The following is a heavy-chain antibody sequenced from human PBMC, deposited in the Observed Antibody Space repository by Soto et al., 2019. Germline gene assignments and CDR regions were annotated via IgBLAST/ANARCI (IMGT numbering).Heavy chain of an antibody. CDR2: ISSSSSYI. D-gene: IGHD3-22*01. J-gene: IGHJ6*02. CDR1: GFTFSSYS. V-gene: IGHV3-21*01. Sequence: EVQLVESGGGLVKPGGSLRLSCAASGFTFSSYSMNWVRQAPGKGLEWVSSISSSSSYIYYADSVKGRFTISRDNAKNSLYLRMNSLRAADTAVYYCARGAYYDSSISGYGMDVWGQGTTVTVSS. CDR3: ARGAYYDSSISGYGMDV.